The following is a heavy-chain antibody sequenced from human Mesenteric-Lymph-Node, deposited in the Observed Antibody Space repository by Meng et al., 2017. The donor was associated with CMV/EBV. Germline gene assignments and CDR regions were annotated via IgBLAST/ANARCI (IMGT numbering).Heavy chain of an antibody. CDR3: ARGSSYDILTGYFDY. D-gene: IGHD3-9*01. Sequence: VEIHQWGGVLLKPSETLSVTCAVVCGAFSGFYWNWFRQSPEKGLEWIGEINHSGSTTYNPSFTSRIIISVDTSTNQISLNMSSVTAADTAVYYCARGSSYDILTGYFDYWGQGALVTVSS. J-gene: IGHJ4*02. CDR1: CGAFSGFY. CDR2: INHSGST. V-gene: IGHV4-34*01.